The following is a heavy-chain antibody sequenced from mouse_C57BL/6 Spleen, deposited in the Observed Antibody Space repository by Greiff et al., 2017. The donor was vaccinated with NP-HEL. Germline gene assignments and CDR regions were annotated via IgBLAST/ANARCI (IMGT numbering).Heavy chain of an antibody. CDR2: IYYSGTI. CDR3: ARELLRGFYYFDY. D-gene: IGHD1-1*01. Sequence: EVKVEESGPGLVKPSQTVFLTCTVTGISITTGNYRWSWIRQFPGNKLEWIGYIYYSGTITYNPSLTSRTTITRDTPKNQFFLEMNSLTAEDTATYYCARELLRGFYYFDYWGQGTTLTVSS. V-gene: IGHV3-5*01. CDR1: GISITTGNYR. J-gene: IGHJ2*01.